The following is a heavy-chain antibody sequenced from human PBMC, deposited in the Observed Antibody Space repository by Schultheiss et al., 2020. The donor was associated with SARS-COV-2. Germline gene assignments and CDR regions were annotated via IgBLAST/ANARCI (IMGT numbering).Heavy chain of an antibody. D-gene: IGHD1-26*01. CDR1: GFSFNVYS. J-gene: IGHJ4*02. CDR2: FGGSGGST. CDR3: ARAVGPNLFDY. V-gene: IGHV3-23*01. Sequence: GGSLRLSCATSGFSFNVYSMYWVRQAPGKGLEWVSGFGGSGGSTYYPDSVKGRFTISRDHSKNTLLLQMNGLRADDTAVYYCARAVGPNLFDYWGQGILVTVSS.